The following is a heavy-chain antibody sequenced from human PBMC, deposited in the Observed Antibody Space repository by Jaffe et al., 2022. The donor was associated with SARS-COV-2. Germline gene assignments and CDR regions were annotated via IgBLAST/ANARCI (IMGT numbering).Heavy chain of an antibody. V-gene: IGHV3-30-3*01. CDR1: GFTFSNSA. J-gene: IGHJ4*02. CDR3: ARDAWGSYGRD. D-gene: IGHD3-16*01. Sequence: QVQLVESGGGVVQPGTSLTLSCTASGFTFSNSALHWVRQAPGKGLEWVAVISYDGTNKYYADSVKGRFTLSGDNSKNTLYLQMDSVRAEDTAVYYCARDAWGSYGRDWGQGTLVTVSS. CDR2: ISYDGTNK.